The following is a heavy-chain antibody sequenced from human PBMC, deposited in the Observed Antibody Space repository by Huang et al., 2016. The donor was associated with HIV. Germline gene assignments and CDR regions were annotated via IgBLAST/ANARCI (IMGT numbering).Heavy chain of an antibody. J-gene: IGHJ4*02. CDR1: GFNFSSYG. Sequence: QVQLVESGGGVVQPGGSLRLSCAASGFNFSSYGLQWVRQALGKGLVLVASLRYDGRNKYYADSVKGLFTISRDNSKNTLYLQMNSLRAEDTAVYYCAKYRYYGSGRGIDYWGQGTLVTVSS. CDR2: LRYDGRNK. CDR3: AKYRYYGSGRGIDY. V-gene: IGHV3-30*02. D-gene: IGHD3-10*01.